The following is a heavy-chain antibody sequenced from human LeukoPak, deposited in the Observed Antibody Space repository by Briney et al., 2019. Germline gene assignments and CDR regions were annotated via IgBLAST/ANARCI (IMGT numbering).Heavy chain of an antibody. CDR3: ASEGGITMVRGVINY. D-gene: IGHD3-10*01. V-gene: IGHV4-30-4*01. CDR1: GGSISSGDCY. J-gene: IGHJ4*02. CDR2: IYYSGST. Sequence: SETLSLTCTVSGGSISSGDCYWSWIRQPPGKGLEWIGYIYYSGSTYYNPSLKSRVTISVDTSKNQFSLKLSSVTAADTAVYYCASEGGITMVRGVINYWGQGTLVTVSS.